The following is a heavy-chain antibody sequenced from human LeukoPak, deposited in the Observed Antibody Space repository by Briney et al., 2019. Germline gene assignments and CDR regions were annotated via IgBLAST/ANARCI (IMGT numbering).Heavy chain of an antibody. CDR2: TYYRSKWYN. CDR3: ARDGPQYSSNWYGFNWFDP. Sequence: SQTLSLTCAISGDSVSSNSAAWNWIRQSPSRGLEWLARTYYRSKWYNDYAASVKSRITITPDTSKNQFSLQLKSVTPDDTAVYYCARDGPQYSSNWYGFNWFDPWGQGTLVTVSS. V-gene: IGHV6-1*01. CDR1: GDSVSSNSAA. D-gene: IGHD6-13*01. J-gene: IGHJ5*02.